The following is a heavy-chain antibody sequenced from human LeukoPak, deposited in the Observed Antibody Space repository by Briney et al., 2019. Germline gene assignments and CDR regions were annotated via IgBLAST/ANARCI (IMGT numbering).Heavy chain of an antibody. Sequence: GGSLRLSCAASGFTFSSYGMHWVRQAPGKGLEWVAVIWYDGSNKYYADSVKGRFTISRDNSKNTLYLQMNSLRAEDTAVYYCARDGGVVIINGIDYWGQGTLVTVSS. CDR3: ARDGGVVIINGIDY. V-gene: IGHV3-33*01. CDR2: IWYDGSNK. CDR1: GFTFSSYG. D-gene: IGHD3-3*01. J-gene: IGHJ4*02.